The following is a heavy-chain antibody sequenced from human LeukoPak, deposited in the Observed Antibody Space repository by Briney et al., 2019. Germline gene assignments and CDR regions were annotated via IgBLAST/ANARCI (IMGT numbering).Heavy chain of an antibody. D-gene: IGHD4-23*01. Sequence: PGGSLRLSCATSGFTFSSYGIHWVRQAPGKGVEWVAVVSNDGRNEYYADSVQGRFSISRDNSKNTVYLQMNSLRAEDTAVYYCARGPTTVVTGQIDYWGQGTLVTVSS. CDR1: GFTFSSYG. CDR3: ARGPTTVVTGQIDY. J-gene: IGHJ4*02. V-gene: IGHV3-33*01. CDR2: VSNDGRNE.